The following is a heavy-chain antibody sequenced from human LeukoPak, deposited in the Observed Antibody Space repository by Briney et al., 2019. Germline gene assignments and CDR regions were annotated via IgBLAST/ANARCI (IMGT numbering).Heavy chain of an antibody. V-gene: IGHV3-53*01. CDR3: ARVGYSYGYDY. Sequence: PGGSLRLSCAASGFTVSSNYMSWVRQAPGKGLEWVSDIYSGGSTYYADSVKGRFTISRDNSKNTLYLQMNSLRAEDTAVYYCARVGYSYGYDYWGQGTLVTVSS. J-gene: IGHJ4*02. CDR1: GFTVSSNY. CDR2: IYSGGST. D-gene: IGHD5-18*01.